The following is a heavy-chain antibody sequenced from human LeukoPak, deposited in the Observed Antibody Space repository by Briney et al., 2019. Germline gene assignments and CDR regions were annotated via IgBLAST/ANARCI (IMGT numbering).Heavy chain of an antibody. V-gene: IGHV1-2*02. CDR2: INPNTGAT. Sequence: GASVKVSCKPSGYTFTGYYLHWVRQAPGQGPECMGWINPNTGATMYSQKFQGRVTMTRDTSVSTGYMELRSLTSDDSAVYYCARDRVGSGWPRPYYFEIWGQGTLVTVSS. CDR3: ARDRVGSGWPRPYYFEI. CDR1: GYTFTGYY. J-gene: IGHJ4*02. D-gene: IGHD6-19*01.